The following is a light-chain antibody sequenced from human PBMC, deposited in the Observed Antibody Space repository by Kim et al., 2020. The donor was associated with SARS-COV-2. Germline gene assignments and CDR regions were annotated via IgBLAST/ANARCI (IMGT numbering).Light chain of an antibody. Sequence: GQRVTISCSGSGSNIGSNTVNWYQQLPGTAPKLLMFRNNQRPSGVPDRFFGSKSGTSASLVISGLQSEDDADYYCAAWDDRLSGLVIGGGTRLTVL. J-gene: IGLJ3*02. V-gene: IGLV1-44*01. CDR2: RNN. CDR1: GSNIGSNT. CDR3: AAWDDRLSGLV.